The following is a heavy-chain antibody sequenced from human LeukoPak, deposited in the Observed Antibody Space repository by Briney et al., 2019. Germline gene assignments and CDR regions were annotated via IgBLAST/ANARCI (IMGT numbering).Heavy chain of an antibody. Sequence: SETLSLTCTVSGGSINSYYWSWIRQAPGKGLEWIGYIYYSGSTNYNPSLKSRVTISVDTSKNQFSLKLNSVTAADTAVYYCARGGSWNYLYWGQGTLVTVSS. CDR2: IYYSGST. CDR3: ARGGSWNYLY. D-gene: IGHD1-7*01. J-gene: IGHJ4*02. V-gene: IGHV4-59*01. CDR1: GGSINSYY.